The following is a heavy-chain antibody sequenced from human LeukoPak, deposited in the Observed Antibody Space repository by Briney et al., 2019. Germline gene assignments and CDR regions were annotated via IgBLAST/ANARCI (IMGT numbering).Heavy chain of an antibody. J-gene: IGHJ3*02. Sequence: PSETLSLTCTVSGGSISKYYWAWIRQPPGKGLEYIGYIFYSGTTNYNPSLKSRVTISVDTSKNQFSLRLSSVTAADTAVYYCASNFAISAGSAFDIWGQGTMVSVSS. CDR1: GGSISKYY. CDR2: IFYSGTT. V-gene: IGHV4-59*01. CDR3: ASNFAISAGSAFDI. D-gene: IGHD1-14*01.